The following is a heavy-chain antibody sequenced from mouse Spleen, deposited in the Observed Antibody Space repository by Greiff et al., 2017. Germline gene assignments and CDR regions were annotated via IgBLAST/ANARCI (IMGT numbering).Heavy chain of an antibody. CDR1: GFTFSSYA. Sequence: DVKLVESGGGLVKLGGSLKLSCAASGFTFSSYAMSWVRQTPEKRLEWVATISSGGGNTYYPDSVKGRFTISRDNAKNTLYLQMSSLKSEDTAMYYCARRDYYGSRDAMDYWGQGTSVTVSS. J-gene: IGHJ4*01. CDR2: ISSGGGNT. CDR3: ARRDYYGSRDAMDY. D-gene: IGHD1-1*01. V-gene: IGHV5-9*04.